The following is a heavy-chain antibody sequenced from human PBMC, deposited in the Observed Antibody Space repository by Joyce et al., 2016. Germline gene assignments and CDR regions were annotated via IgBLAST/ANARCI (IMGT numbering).Heavy chain of an antibody. CDR3: ASGVAGYCSSSTCPRPLDV. CDR2: ILPVFVTP. J-gene: IGHJ3*01. Sequence: QVHLVQSGAEVKMPGSSVKVSCTASGGSFGAQTFNWGRQTPGQGLEWMGGILPVFVTPHYAQKFQGTVSITADTGTSTVFMEVRSLTSDDTAMYYCASGVAGYCSSSTCPRPLDVWGQGTMVIVS. V-gene: IGHV1-69*14. D-gene: IGHD2-2*01. CDR1: GGSFGAQT.